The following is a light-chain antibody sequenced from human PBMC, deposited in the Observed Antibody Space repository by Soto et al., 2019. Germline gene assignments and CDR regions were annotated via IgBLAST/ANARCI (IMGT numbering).Light chain of an antibody. J-gene: IGLJ7*01. V-gene: IGLV2-14*01. CDR2: EVS. Sequence: QSALTQPASVSGSPGQSITISCIGTSSDVDTYKYVSWYQQHPGKAPKLMIYEVSYRPSGVSDRFSGSKSGNTASLTISGLQAEDEADYYCCSYAGSTTRVQFGGGTQLTVL. CDR3: CSYAGSTTRVQ. CDR1: SSDVDTYKY.